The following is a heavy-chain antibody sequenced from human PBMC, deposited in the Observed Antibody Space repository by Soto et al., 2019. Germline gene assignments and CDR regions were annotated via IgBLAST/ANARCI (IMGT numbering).Heavy chain of an antibody. CDR1: GASISSGDYF. Sequence: SETLSLTCTVSGASISSGDYFWSWIRQSPGKGLEWIGYIYDSGSSYYNPSLKSRVTMSVDTSKNQFSLKLRSVTAADTAVYYCARASIVAFDIWGQGTMVTVS. V-gene: IGHV4-30-4*01. CDR3: ARASIVAFDI. J-gene: IGHJ3*02. D-gene: IGHD2-15*01. CDR2: IYDSGSS.